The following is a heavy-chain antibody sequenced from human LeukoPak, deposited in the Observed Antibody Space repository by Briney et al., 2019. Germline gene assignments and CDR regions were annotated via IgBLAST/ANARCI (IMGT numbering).Heavy chain of an antibody. Sequence: GGSLRLSCAASEFTFTGYAMTWVRQAPGKGLEWVSGISSSGGNTYYADSVKGRFTISRDNSKNTLYLQMNSLRAEDTAVYYCAKGPYYYGSGSAVNYWGQGTLVTVSS. J-gene: IGHJ4*02. CDR2: ISSSGGNT. CDR3: AKGPYYYGSGSAVNY. D-gene: IGHD3-10*01. V-gene: IGHV3-23*01. CDR1: EFTFTGYA.